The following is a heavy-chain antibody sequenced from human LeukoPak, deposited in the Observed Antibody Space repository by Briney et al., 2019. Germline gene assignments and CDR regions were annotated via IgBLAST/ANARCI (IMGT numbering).Heavy chain of an antibody. D-gene: IGHD6-13*01. V-gene: IGHV1-3*03. CDR3: ARPIIRQQLVRYYYYYYMDV. Sequence: ASVKVSCKASGYTFTSYAMHWVRQAPGQRLEWMGWINAGNGNTKYSQEFQGRVTITRNTSISTAYMELSSLRSEDTAVYYCARPIIRQQLVRYYYYYYMDVWGKGTTVTVSS. CDR2: INAGNGNT. CDR1: GYTFTSYA. J-gene: IGHJ6*03.